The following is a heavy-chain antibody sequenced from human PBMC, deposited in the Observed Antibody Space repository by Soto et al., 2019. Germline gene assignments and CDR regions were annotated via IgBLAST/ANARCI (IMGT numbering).Heavy chain of an antibody. D-gene: IGHD6-19*01. J-gene: IGHJ4*02. CDR1: GYTFTSYA. Sequence: ASVKVSCKASGYTFTSYAMHWVRQAPGQRLEWMGWINAGNSDTEYSQKFQGRVTITSDTAASTAYMELNSLRAEDTAVYYCAKEGEYSSGWDNFDYWGQGTLVTVSS. CDR2: INAGNSDT. V-gene: IGHV1-3*01. CDR3: AKEGEYSSGWDNFDY.